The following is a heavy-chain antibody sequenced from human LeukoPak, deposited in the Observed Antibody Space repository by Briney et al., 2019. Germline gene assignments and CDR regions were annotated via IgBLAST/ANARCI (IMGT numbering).Heavy chain of an antibody. CDR1: GYSFTRNG. CDR3: ARDVNYAFDY. J-gene: IGHJ4*02. Sequence: GASVKVSRKPSGYSFTRNGISWVRQAPGQGLEWMAWISANSGNTNYAQNFQDRVTLTTDTSTSTAYMELRSLRSDDTAVYYCARDVNYAFDYWGQGTLVTVSS. CDR2: ISANSGNT. V-gene: IGHV1-18*01. D-gene: IGHD3-16*01.